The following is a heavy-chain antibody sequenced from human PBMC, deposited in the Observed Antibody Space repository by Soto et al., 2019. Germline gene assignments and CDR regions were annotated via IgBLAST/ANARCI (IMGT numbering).Heavy chain of an antibody. Sequence: QVQWVQSWAEVKEPGSSVKASCKASGGTFGTYAISWVRQAPGQGLEWMGGIIPMLGTRNYPQKFQGRVTITANKSTGTDYIELSRLRADDTAVYFCARANSGHALDYWGQGTPVTVAS. CDR2: IIPMLGTR. D-gene: IGHD5-12*01. V-gene: IGHV1-69*06. CDR1: GGTFGTYA. CDR3: ARANSGHALDY. J-gene: IGHJ4*02.